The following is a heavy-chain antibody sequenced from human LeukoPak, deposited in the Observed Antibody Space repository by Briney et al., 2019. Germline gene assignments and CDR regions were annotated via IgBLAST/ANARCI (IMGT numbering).Heavy chain of an antibody. D-gene: IGHD3-16*01. CDR3: ARGVGGVREGFDI. CDR1: GASVSSESYD. Sequence: SETLSLTGTGSGASVSSESYDWTSIRQGPGKGLEWIAYIFTGGSSYYNPSLKSRVTISIDTSKNQFSLKLNSVTAADTAQYHCARGVGGVREGFDIWGQGTMVTVSS. V-gene: IGHV4-61*01. CDR2: IFTGGSS. J-gene: IGHJ3*02.